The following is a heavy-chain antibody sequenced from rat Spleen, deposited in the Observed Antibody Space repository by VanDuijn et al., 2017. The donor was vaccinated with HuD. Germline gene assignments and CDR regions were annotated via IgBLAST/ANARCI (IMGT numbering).Heavy chain of an antibody. D-gene: IGHD1-9*01. Sequence: EVQLVESGGDLVQPGRSLKLSCAASGFTLNDYGMAWVRQAPTRGLEWVATISYDGISVQYRDSVKGRFTISRDTAKRTLYLQMDSLRSEDTATYYCARAMGIPSPFDNWGQGVMVTVSS. CDR2: ISYDGISV. J-gene: IGHJ2*01. V-gene: IGHV5-29*01. CDR1: GFTLNDYG. CDR3: ARAMGIPSPFDN.